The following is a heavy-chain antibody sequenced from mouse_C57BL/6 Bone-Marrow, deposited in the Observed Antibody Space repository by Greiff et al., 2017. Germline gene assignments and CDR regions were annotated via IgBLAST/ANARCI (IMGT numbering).Heavy chain of an antibody. CDR3: ARSRDGRYWYFDV. CDR1: GYSFTDYN. D-gene: IGHD2-3*01. V-gene: IGHV1-39*01. J-gene: IGHJ1*03. Sequence: EVKLQESGPELVKPGASVKISCKASGYSFTDYNMNWVKQSNGKSLEWIGVINPNYGTTSYNQKFKGKATLTVAQSSSTAYMQLNSLTSEDSAVYYCARSRDGRYWYFDVWGTGTTVTVSS. CDR2: INPNYGTT.